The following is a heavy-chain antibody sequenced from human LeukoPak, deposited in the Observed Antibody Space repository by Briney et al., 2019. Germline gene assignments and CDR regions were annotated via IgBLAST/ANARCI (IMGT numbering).Heavy chain of an antibody. V-gene: IGHV3-66*02. Sequence: GGSLRLSCAASGFTVSSNYMSWVRQAPGKGLEWVSVIYSGGSTYYADSVKGRFTISRDNSKNTLYLQMNSLRAEDTAVYYCARGPGSGLYYQVDYWGQGTLVTVSS. D-gene: IGHD1-26*01. J-gene: IGHJ4*02. CDR1: GFTVSSNY. CDR2: IYSGGST. CDR3: ARGPGSGLYYQVDY.